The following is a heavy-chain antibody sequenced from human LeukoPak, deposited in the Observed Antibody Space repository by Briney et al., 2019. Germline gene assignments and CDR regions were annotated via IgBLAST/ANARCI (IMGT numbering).Heavy chain of an antibody. CDR3: AKMNGYFEY. Sequence: GGSLRLSCAASGLTFSNYAMSWVRQAPGKGLEWVSLINGGGGSTYYADSVKGRFTISRDNSKNMLYLQMSSLRAEDTAVYYCAKMNGYFEYWGQGALVPVSS. J-gene: IGHJ4*02. V-gene: IGHV3-23*01. D-gene: IGHD1-1*01. CDR1: GLTFSNYA. CDR2: INGGGGST.